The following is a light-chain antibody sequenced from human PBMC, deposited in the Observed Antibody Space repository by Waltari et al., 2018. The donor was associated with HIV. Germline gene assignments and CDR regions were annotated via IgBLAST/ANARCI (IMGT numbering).Light chain of an antibody. CDR1: SSNIGSNP. CDR3: AAWDDSLNGPGVV. V-gene: IGLV1-44*01. J-gene: IGLJ2*01. CDR2: SNN. Sequence: QSVLTQPPSASGTPGQRVTISCSGSSSNIGSNPVNWYQQLPGPAPKLLIYSNNQRPSGVPDRFSGSKSGTSASLAISGLQSEDEADYYCAAWDDSLNGPGVVFGGGTKLTVL.